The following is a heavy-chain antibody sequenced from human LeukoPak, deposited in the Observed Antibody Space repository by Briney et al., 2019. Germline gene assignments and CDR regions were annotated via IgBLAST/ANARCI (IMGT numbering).Heavy chain of an antibody. CDR1: GGSISSYY. V-gene: IGHV4-59*08. CDR2: IYYSGST. CDR3: ARHSLAVRDCSGGSCYQAAFDI. Sequence: PSETLSLTRTVSGGSISSYYWSWIRQPPGKGLEWIGYIYYSGSTNYNPSLKSRVTISVDTSKNQFSLKLSSVTAADTAVYYCARHSLAVRDCSGGSCYQAAFDIWGQGTMVTVSS. J-gene: IGHJ3*02. D-gene: IGHD2-15*01.